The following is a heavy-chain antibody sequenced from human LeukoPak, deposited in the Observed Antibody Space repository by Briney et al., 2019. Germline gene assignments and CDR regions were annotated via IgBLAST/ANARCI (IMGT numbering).Heavy chain of an antibody. CDR3: ATFGRYGGNSDYFDY. D-gene: IGHD4-23*01. CDR2: INPNSGGT. V-gene: IGHV1-2*02. CDR1: GYTFTGYY. J-gene: IGHJ4*02. Sequence: ASVKVSCKASGYTFTGYYMHWVRQAPGQGLEWMGWINPNSGGTDYAQKFQGRVTMTEDTSTDTAYMELSSLRSEDTAVYYCATFGRYGGNSDYFDYWGQGTLVTVSS.